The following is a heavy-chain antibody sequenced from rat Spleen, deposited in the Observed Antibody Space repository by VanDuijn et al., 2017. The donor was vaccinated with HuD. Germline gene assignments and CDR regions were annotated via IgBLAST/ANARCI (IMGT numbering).Heavy chain of an antibody. J-gene: IGHJ2*01. Sequence: EVELVESGGGLVQPGRSMKLSCAASGFTFSNYGMAWVRQAPTKGLEWVASISTSGGSTYYRDSVKGRFTISRDNAKSTLYLQMDSLRSEATATYYCTNRNRPGYNPYYFDYWGQGVMVTVSS. V-gene: IGHV5-25*01. CDR3: TNRNRPGYNPYYFDY. CDR2: ISTSGGST. CDR1: GFTFSNYG. D-gene: IGHD1-4*01.